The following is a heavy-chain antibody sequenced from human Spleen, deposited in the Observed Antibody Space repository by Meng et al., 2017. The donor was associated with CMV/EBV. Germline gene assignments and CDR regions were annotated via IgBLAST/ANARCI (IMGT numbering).Heavy chain of an antibody. Sequence: CKASVYTFSSYHIVWVRQDPGQVLECMGWSSAYSGDTNYLQELQDRVTMSTDSSTNTAFMELRSLKSDDTAVYYCARVGVAATYVDHWGQGTLVTVSS. V-gene: IGHV1-18*01. CDR1: VYTFSSYH. CDR2: SSAYSGDT. CDR3: ARVGVAATYVDH. D-gene: IGHD6-19*01. J-gene: IGHJ4*02.